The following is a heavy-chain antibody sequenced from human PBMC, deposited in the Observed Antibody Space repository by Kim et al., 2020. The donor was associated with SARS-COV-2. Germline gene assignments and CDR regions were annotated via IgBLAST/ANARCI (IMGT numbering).Heavy chain of an antibody. V-gene: IGHV4-30-4*01. D-gene: IGHD3-22*01. CDR2: IYYSGST. J-gene: IGHJ3*02. CDR1: GGSISSGDYY. CDR3: ARAELLRMAFDI. Sequence: SETLSLTCTVSGGSISSGDYYWSWIRQPPGKGLEWIGYIYYSGSTYYNPSLKSRVTISVDTSKNQFSLKLSSVTAADTAVYYCARAELLRMAFDIWGQGTMVTVSS.